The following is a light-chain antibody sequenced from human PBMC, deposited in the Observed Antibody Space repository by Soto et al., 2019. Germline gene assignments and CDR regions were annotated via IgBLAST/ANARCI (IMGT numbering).Light chain of an antibody. CDR3: QQTFHSPRT. CDR1: QSIVSNF. Sequence: EIVLTQSPGTLSLSPGETASLSCWASQSIVSNFLAWYQQRLGQPPRLLIYDSSRRASGIPAMFAGSGSGTVFPLTISRVEPEDSAAYYCQQTFHSPRTFGQGTRLEI. CDR2: DSS. J-gene: IGKJ2*01. V-gene: IGKV3-20*01.